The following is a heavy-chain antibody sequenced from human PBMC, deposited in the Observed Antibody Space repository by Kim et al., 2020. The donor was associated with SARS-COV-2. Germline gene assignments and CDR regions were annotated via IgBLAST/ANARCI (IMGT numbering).Heavy chain of an antibody. D-gene: IGHD6-19*01. CDR2: INHSGST. Sequence: SETLSLTCAVYGGSFSGYYWSWIRQPPGKGLEWIGEINHSGSTNYNPSLKSRVTISVDTSKNQFSLKLSSVTAADTAVYYCARGLRYSSGWSPGYWGQGT. J-gene: IGHJ4*02. CDR1: GGSFSGYY. V-gene: IGHV4-34*01. CDR3: ARGLRYSSGWSPGY.